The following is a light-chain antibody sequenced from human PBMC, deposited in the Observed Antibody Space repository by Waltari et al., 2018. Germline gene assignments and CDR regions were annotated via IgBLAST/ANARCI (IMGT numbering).Light chain of an antibody. Sequence: QSILTQPPSVSGAPGQRVPISCTGSSSNIGAGYDVHWSQQLPGTAPKLLIFGNNNWPSGVPDRFAASKSDTSASLAITGLQAEDEADYYCQSYDSSLSAWVFGGGTKVTVL. CDR1: SSNIGAGYD. J-gene: IGLJ3*02. V-gene: IGLV1-40*01. CDR3: QSYDSSLSAWV. CDR2: GNN.